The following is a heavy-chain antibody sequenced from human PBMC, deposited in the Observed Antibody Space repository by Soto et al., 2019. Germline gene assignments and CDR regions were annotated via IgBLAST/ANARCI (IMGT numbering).Heavy chain of an antibody. J-gene: IGHJ5*02. CDR3: SRKGKVFDP. CDR2: IKQDGSEK. Sequence: EVQLVESGGGLVQPGGSLRLSCAASGFTFSSYWMSWVRQAPGKGLEWVANIKQDGSEKYYVDSVKGRFTISRDNGTNSQYLQMNSLRAQDAAVYYCSRKGKVFDPCGEGALFIVTT. CDR1: GFTFSSYW. V-gene: IGHV3-7*03.